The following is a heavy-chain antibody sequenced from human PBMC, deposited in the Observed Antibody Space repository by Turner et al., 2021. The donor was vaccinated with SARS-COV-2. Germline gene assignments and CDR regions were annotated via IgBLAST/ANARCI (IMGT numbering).Heavy chain of an antibody. Sequence: QVQLVQSGAEVKKPGASLKVSCKASGYTFTSYGISWVRQAPGQGLEWMGWLSAYNGYTNYAQKLQGRVTMTTDTSTSTAYMELRSLRSDDTAVYYCARAYGSGSYGHYYGMDVWGQGTTVTVSS. D-gene: IGHD3-10*01. CDR3: ARAYGSGSYGHYYGMDV. J-gene: IGHJ6*02. V-gene: IGHV1-18*01. CDR1: GYTFTSYG. CDR2: LSAYNGYT.